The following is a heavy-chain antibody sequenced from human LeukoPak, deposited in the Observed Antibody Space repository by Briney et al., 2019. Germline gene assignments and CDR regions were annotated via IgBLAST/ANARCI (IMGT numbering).Heavy chain of an antibody. J-gene: IGHJ4*02. CDR3: ARAAGATEIDY. D-gene: IGHD1-26*01. Sequence: PGGSLRLSCAASGFTFSSYAMHWVRQAPGKGLEWVAVISYDGSIKYYADSVKGRFTISRDNSKNTLYLQMNSLRAEDTAVYYCARAAGATEIDYWGQGTLVTVSS. CDR2: ISYDGSIK. V-gene: IGHV3-30*04. CDR1: GFTFSSYA.